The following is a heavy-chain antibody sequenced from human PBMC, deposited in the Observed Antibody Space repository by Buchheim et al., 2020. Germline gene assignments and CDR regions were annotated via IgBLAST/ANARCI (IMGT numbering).Heavy chain of an antibody. V-gene: IGHV3-30*18. CDR3: AKDLESGYGGWYGY. CDR2: ISYDGSNK. Sequence: QVQLVESGGGVVQPGRSLRLSCAASGFTFSSYGMHWVRQAPGKGLEWVAVISYDGSNKYYADSVKGRFTISRDNSKNTLYLQMNSLRAEDTAVYYCAKDLESGYGGWYGYWGQGTL. D-gene: IGHD6-19*01. J-gene: IGHJ4*02. CDR1: GFTFSSYG.